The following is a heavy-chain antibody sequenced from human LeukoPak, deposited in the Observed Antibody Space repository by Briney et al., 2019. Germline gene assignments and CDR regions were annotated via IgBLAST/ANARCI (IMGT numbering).Heavy chain of an antibody. CDR3: ARNGYSSGWAGD. CDR1: GYTFTSYA. D-gene: IGHD6-19*01. J-gene: IGHJ4*02. V-gene: IGHV1-3*01. Sequence: ASVKVSCKASGYTFTSYAMHWVRQAPGQRPEWMGWINAGNGNTKYSQKFQGRVTITRDTPASTAYMELSSLRSEDTAVYYCARNGYSSGWAGDWGQGTLVTVSS. CDR2: INAGNGNT.